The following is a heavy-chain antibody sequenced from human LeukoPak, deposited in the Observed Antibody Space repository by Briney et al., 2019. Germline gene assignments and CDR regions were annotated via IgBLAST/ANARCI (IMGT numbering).Heavy chain of an antibody. D-gene: IGHD4-17*01. CDR1: GGSFSGYY. CDR3: ARADDYGDHY. Sequence: SETLPLTCAVYGGSFSGYYWSWIRQPPGKGLEWIGEINHSGSTNYNPSLKSRVTISVDTSKNQFSLKLSSVTAADTAVYYCARADDYGDHYWGQGTLVTVSS. J-gene: IGHJ4*02. CDR2: INHSGST. V-gene: IGHV4-34*01.